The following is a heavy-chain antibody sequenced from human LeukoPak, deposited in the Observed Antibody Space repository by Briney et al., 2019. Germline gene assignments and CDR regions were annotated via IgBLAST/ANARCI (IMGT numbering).Heavy chain of an antibody. CDR3: ARHPNYYDSSGYYKGFDC. V-gene: IGHV3-7*03. D-gene: IGHD3-22*01. CDR1: GFTFTSYW. J-gene: IGHJ4*02. Sequence: GGSLRLSCAASGFTFTSYWMSWVRQAPGKGLEWVASIKQDGSEKYYVDSVKGRFTISRDNAKNPLNLQMNSLRAEDTAVYYCARHPNYYDSSGYYKGFDCWGQGTLVTVSS. CDR2: IKQDGSEK.